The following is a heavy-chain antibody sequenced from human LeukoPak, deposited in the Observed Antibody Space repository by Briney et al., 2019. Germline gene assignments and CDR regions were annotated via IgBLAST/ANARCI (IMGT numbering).Heavy chain of an antibody. V-gene: IGHV4-59*01. CDR1: GGSISSYY. CDR2: IYYSGST. D-gene: IGHD3-16*01. CDR3: ARAFWGSGIDY. J-gene: IGHJ4*02. Sequence: PSETLSLTCTVSGGSISSYYWSWIRQPPGKGLEWIGYIYYSGSTSYNPSLKSRVTISVDTSKNQFSLKLRSVTAADTAVYYCARAFWGSGIDYWGQGTLVTVSS.